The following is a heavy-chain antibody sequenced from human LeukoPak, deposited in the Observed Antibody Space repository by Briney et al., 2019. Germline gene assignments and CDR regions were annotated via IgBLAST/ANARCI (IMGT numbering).Heavy chain of an antibody. CDR1: VYTFTDHY. V-gene: IGHV1-2*02. Sequence: ASVKVSCKALVYTFTDHYFHWLRQAPGQGLEWMGWIHPCRGDTNYAQKFQGRVSLTRDTSISTAYMELSRLTSDDTAVYYCARDPQVSYWGQGALVTVSS. CDR2: IHPCRGDT. J-gene: IGHJ4*02. CDR3: ARDPQVSY.